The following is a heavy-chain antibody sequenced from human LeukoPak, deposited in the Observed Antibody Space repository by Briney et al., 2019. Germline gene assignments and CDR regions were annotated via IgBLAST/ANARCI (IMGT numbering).Heavy chain of an antibody. D-gene: IGHD3-10*01. Sequence: SQTLSLTCPVSGGSISSGDYYWSWIRQPPGKGLEWIGYIYYSGSTYYNPSLKSRVTISVDTSKNQFSLRLSSVTAADTAVYSGARIGSGGPQYKCFAPGGRGTLATFS. CDR3: ARIGSGGPQYKCFAP. J-gene: IGHJ5*02. CDR2: IYYSGST. CDR1: GGSISSGDYY. V-gene: IGHV4-30-4*01.